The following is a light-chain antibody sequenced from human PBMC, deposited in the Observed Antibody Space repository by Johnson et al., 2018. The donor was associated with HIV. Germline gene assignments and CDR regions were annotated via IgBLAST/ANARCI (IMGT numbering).Light chain of an antibody. V-gene: IGLV1-51*02. Sequence: QSVLTQPPSVSAAPGQKVTISCSGSSSNIGNNDVSWYQQLPGTAPKLLIYENSKRPSGIPDRFSGSQSGTSATLGITGLQTGDEADYYCGAWDSSLTTYVFGTGTKVTVL. CDR3: GAWDSSLTTYV. J-gene: IGLJ1*01. CDR1: SSNIGNND. CDR2: ENS.